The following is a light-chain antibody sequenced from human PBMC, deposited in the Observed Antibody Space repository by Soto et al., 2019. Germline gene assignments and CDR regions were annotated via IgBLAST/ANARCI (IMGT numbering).Light chain of an antibody. CDR3: ATWDSSLRAYV. CDR2: DYN. Sequence: QLVLTQPPSVSAAPGQKVTISCSGSTSNIGNNYVSWYQHLPGAAPKLLIYDYNRRPSGIPDRFSGSRSGTLATLGITGLQTGDEADYYCATWDSSLRAYVFGPGTKLTVL. V-gene: IGLV1-51*01. J-gene: IGLJ1*01. CDR1: TSNIGNNY.